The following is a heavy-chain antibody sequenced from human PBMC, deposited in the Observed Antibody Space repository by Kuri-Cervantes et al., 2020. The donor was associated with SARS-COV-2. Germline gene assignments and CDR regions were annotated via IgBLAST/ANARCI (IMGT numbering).Heavy chain of an antibody. D-gene: IGHD2-2*02. CDR1: GGSISSSSYY. V-gene: IGHV4-39*07. Sequence: SETLSLTCTVSGGSISSSSYYWGWIRQPPGKGLEWIGSIYYSGSTYYNPSLKSRVTISVDTSKNQFSLELSSVTAADTAVYYCARGVVVPAAIRGGRWFDPWGQGTLVTVSS. J-gene: IGHJ5*02. CDR3: ARGVVVPAAIRGGRWFDP. CDR2: IYYSGST.